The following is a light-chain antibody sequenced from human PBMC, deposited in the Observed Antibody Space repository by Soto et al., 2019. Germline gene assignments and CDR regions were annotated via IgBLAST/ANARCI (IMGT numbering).Light chain of an antibody. V-gene: IGKV3-11*01. CDR3: QQYGSSAPIT. CDR1: QSISTY. J-gene: IGKJ5*01. CDR2: DAS. Sequence: PGQRATLSCRASQSISTYLAWYQVKPGQAPRLLIYDASSRATGVPARFSGSGSGTDFSLTISSLEPEDVAVYYCQQYGSSAPITFGQGTRLEIK.